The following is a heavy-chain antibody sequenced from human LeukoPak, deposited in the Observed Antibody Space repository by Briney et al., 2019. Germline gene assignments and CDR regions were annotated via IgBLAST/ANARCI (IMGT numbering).Heavy chain of an antibody. D-gene: IGHD3-10*01. V-gene: IGHV3-64D*09. CDR1: GGSIRDLA. CDR2: VNADGGST. CDR3: VRDLWGFDY. J-gene: IGHJ4*02. Sequence: PGGSLSLSCSVSGGSIRDLASHWVRQAPGKGLDYVSVVNADGGSTKYGDSVKGRFTVSRDNSKNTVYLQMTSLRFDDTAVYYCVRDLWGFDYWGQGTLVTVSS.